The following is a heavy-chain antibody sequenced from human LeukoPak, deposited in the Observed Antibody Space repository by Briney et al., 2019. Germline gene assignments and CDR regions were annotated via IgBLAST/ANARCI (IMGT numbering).Heavy chain of an antibody. Sequence: GGTLRLSCAASGFTFSSHDMSWVRQAPGKGLQWVSSISSSSGYIYYADSVKGRFTISRDNAKNSLYLQMNSLRAEDTAVYYCVFRAFDIWGQGTMVTVSS. CDR3: VFRAFDI. V-gene: IGHV3-21*01. J-gene: IGHJ3*02. CDR2: ISSSSGYI. CDR1: GFTFSSHD.